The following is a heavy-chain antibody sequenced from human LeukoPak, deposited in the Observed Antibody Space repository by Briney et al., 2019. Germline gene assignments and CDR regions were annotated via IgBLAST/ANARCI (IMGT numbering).Heavy chain of an antibody. CDR1: GFTFSSYG. J-gene: IGHJ3*02. V-gene: IGHV3-30*02. D-gene: IGHD3-22*01. CDR2: IRHDGSNK. Sequence: GGSLRLSCAASGFTFSSYGMHWVRQAPGKGLEWVAFIRHDGSNKYYANSVKGRFTISRDNSKNTLYLQMNSLRAEDTALYYCAKGDHYDTSGYDAFDIWGQGTMVTVSS. CDR3: AKGDHYDTSGYDAFDI.